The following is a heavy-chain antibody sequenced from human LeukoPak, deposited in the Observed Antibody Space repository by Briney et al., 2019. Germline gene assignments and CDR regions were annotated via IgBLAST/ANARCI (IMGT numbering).Heavy chain of an antibody. CDR3: AKEMTTIEPNDAFDI. CDR1: GFTFSSHW. J-gene: IGHJ3*02. D-gene: IGHD3-9*01. CDR2: INSDGSDT. V-gene: IGHV3-74*01. Sequence: GGSLRLSCAASGFTFSSHWMHWVRHAPGKGLVWVSRINSDGSDTSYADSVKGRFTISRDNSKNTLYLQMNSLRAEDTAVYYCAKEMTTIEPNDAFDIWGQGTMVTVSP.